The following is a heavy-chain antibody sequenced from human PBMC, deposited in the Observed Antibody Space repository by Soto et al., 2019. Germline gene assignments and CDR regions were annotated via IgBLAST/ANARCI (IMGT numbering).Heavy chain of an antibody. V-gene: IGHV3-33*01. CDR2: IWYDGNNK. CDR1: GFTFSSYG. Sequence: QVQLVEFGGGVVQPGRSLRLSCAASGFTFSSYGIHWVRQAPGKGLEWVAVIWYDGNNKYYADSVKGRFTISRDNSKNTLYLQMNSLRAEDTAVYYCARGYSTSWDLGYWGQGALVSVSS. CDR3: ARGYSTSWDLGY. J-gene: IGHJ4*02. D-gene: IGHD2-2*01.